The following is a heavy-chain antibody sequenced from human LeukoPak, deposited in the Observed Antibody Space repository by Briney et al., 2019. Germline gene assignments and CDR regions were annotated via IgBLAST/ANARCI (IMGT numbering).Heavy chain of an antibody. D-gene: IGHD1-26*01. Sequence: QTGGSLRLSCAASGFTFSSYAMHWVRQAPGKGLKWVAVISYDGSNKYYADSVKGRFTISRDNSKHTLYLQMNSLRAEDTAVYYCARASGSYSAPYAFDIWGQGTMVTVSS. J-gene: IGHJ3*02. V-gene: IGHV3-30-3*01. CDR2: ISYDGSNK. CDR3: ARASGSYSAPYAFDI. CDR1: GFTFSSYA.